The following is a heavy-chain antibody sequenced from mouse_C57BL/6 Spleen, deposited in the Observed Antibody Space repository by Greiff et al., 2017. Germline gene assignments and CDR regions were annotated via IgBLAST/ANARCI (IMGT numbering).Heavy chain of an antibody. D-gene: IGHD2-3*01. V-gene: IGHV1-54*01. CDR3: ARWGMIRYDGYRYYAMDY. CDR2: IYPGSGGT. Sequence: QVQLQQSGAELVRPGTSVKVSCKASGYAFTNYLIEWVKQRPGQGLEWIGVIYPGSGGTNYNEKFKGKATLTADKSSSTAYMQLSSLTSEDSAVXFCARWGMIRYDGYRYYAMDYWGQGTSVTVSS. CDR1: GYAFTNYL. J-gene: IGHJ4*01.